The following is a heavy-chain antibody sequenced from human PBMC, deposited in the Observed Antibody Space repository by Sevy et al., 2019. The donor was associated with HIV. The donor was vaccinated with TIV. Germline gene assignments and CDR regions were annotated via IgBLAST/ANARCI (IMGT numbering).Heavy chain of an antibody. J-gene: IGHJ4*02. CDR2: ISYDGNYK. V-gene: IGHV3-30*04. CDR1: GFTFPIYS. Sequence: GGSLRLSCVASGFTFPIYSVLWVRQAPGKGLEWLTLISYDGNYKYYADSVKGRFTISRDNSNNILYLQMSSLRVEDTALYFCARVAVEYCTNDCYHRFDHWGLGTLVTVCS. D-gene: IGHD2-8*01. CDR3: ARVAVEYCTNDCYHRFDH.